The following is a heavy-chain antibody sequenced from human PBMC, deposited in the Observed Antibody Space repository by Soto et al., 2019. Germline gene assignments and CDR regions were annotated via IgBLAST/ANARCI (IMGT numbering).Heavy chain of an antibody. Sequence: EVQLVESGGDFVQPGGSLRLSCVASGFILSSYWMSWVRQAPGKGLEWVANIKPDGSGKHYVDSVKGRFTISRDNAKNSLSLQMHSLTAEDTAVYYCASNILYDFWSGNYAFDIWGRGTMVTVSS. CDR3: ASNILYDFWSGNYAFDI. CDR1: GFILSSYW. J-gene: IGHJ3*02. CDR2: IKPDGSGK. V-gene: IGHV3-7*01. D-gene: IGHD3-3*01.